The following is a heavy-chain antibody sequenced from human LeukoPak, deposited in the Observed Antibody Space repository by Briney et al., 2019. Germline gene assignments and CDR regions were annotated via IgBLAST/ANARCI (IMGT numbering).Heavy chain of an antibody. CDR1: GYNFTIYW. V-gene: IGHV5-51*01. Sequence: GESLEISCQGSGYNFTIYWIGWVRQLPGKGLEWMGIFYPGDSDTRYRPSFQGQVTISAAKSISTAYLQCSSLKASDTAMYYCARHPPRERWLQSYFDYWGQGPLVIVSS. CDR2: FYPGDSDT. D-gene: IGHD5-24*01. CDR3: ARHPPRERWLQSYFDY. J-gene: IGHJ4*02.